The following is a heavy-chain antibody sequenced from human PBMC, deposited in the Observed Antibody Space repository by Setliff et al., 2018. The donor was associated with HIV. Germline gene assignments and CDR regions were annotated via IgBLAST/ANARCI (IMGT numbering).Heavy chain of an antibody. V-gene: IGHV4-34*01. Sequence: ASETLSLTCAVYGGSFSGYCWSWIRQPPGKGLEWIGEIQHSGRINYNPSLRSRVTTSVDTSKNQFSLRLRSVTAADTAVYYCARVSCSSWYSIPRYYYYSMDVWAMGPRSPSP. J-gene: IGHJ6*03. CDR1: GGSFSGYC. CDR2: IQHSGRI. CDR3: ARVSCSSWYSIPRYYYYSMDV. D-gene: IGHD6-13*01.